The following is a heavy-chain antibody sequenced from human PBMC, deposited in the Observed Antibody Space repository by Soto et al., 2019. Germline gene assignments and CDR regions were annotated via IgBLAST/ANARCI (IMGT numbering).Heavy chain of an antibody. D-gene: IGHD5-12*01. V-gene: IGHV5-51*01. CDR3: ARSTEMATIFDAFDI. Sequence: EVQLVQSGAEVKKPGESLKISCKGSGYSFTSYWIGWVRQMPGKGLEWMGIIYPGDSDTRYSPSFQGQVTISADKSISTAYLQWSSLKASDTAMYYCARSTEMATIFDAFDIWGQGTMVTVSS. CDR2: IYPGDSDT. J-gene: IGHJ3*02. CDR1: GYSFTSYW.